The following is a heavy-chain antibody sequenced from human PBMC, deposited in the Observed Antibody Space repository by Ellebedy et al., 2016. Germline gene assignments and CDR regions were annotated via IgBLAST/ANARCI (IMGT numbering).Heavy chain of an antibody. CDR2: IKQDGSEK. CDR1: GFTFSSYW. J-gene: IGHJ5*02. Sequence: GGSLRLXXAASGFTFSSYWMSWVRQAPGKGLEWVANIKQDGSEKYYVDSVKGRFTISRDNAKNSLYLQMNSLRAEDTAVYYCARDRSGRYCSGGSCSRFDPWGQGTLVTVSS. V-gene: IGHV3-7*03. CDR3: ARDRSGRYCSGGSCSRFDP. D-gene: IGHD2-15*01.